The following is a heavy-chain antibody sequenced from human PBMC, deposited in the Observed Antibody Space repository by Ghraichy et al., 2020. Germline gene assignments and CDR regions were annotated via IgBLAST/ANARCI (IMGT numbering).Heavy chain of an antibody. CDR1: GGSISSGGYY. V-gene: IGHV4-31*03. D-gene: IGHD5-18*01. CDR2: IYYSGST. CDR3: ARVSYGGGLDY. J-gene: IGHJ4*02. Sequence: SETLSLTCTVSGGSISSGGYYWSWIRQHPGKGLEWIGYIYYSGSTYYNPSLKSRVTISVDTSKNQFSLKLSSVTAADTAVYYCARVSYGGGLDYWGQGTLVTVSS.